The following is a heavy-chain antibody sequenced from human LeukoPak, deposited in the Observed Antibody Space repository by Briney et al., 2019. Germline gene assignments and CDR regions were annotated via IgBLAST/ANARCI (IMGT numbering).Heavy chain of an antibody. Sequence: GGSLRLSCAASGFTFSSYWMSWVRQAPGKGLEWVANIKEDGSEKYYVDSVKGRFTISRDNAKNSLYLQMSSLRAEDTAVYYCASPRGSGWYLFDYWGQGTLVTVSS. CDR2: IKEDGSEK. V-gene: IGHV3-7*01. CDR1: GFTFSSYW. J-gene: IGHJ4*02. D-gene: IGHD6-19*01. CDR3: ASPRGSGWYLFDY.